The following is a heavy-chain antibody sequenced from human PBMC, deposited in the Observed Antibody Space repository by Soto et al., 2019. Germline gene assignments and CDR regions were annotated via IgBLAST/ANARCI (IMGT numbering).Heavy chain of an antibody. CDR1: GFTFSNYW. Sequence: EVQLVESGGGLVQPGGSLRLSCAASGFTFSNYWMHWVRQAPGKGLVWVSRINSDGSSTDYADSVKGRFTNSRDNAKNTLYLQMNSLRAEDTAVYYCARFADTALTIYEDWGQGTLVTVSS. J-gene: IGHJ4*02. D-gene: IGHD2-8*01. V-gene: IGHV3-74*01. CDR3: ARFADTALTIYED. CDR2: INSDGSST.